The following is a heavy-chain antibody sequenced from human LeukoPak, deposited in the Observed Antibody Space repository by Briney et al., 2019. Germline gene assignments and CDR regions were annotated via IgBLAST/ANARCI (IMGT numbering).Heavy chain of an antibody. J-gene: IGHJ6*02. D-gene: IGHD5-12*01. Sequence: GESLKISCKGSGYSFTSYWIGWVRQMPGKGLEWMGIIYPGDSDTRYSPSFQGQVTISADKSISTAYLQWSSLKASDTAMYYCARQLDSGYDYDEKYYYYYGMDVWGQGTTVTVPS. CDR2: IYPGDSDT. CDR3: ARQLDSGYDYDEKYYYYYGMDV. V-gene: IGHV5-51*01. CDR1: GYSFTSYW.